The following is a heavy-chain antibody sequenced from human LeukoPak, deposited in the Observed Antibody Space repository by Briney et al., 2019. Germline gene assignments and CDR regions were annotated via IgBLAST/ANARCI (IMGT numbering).Heavy chain of an antibody. CDR2: IKGDESEK. V-gene: IGHV3-7*03. CDR3: ARGLNIAAAGTVFFY. D-gene: IGHD6-13*01. CDR1: GFTFSNYW. J-gene: IGHJ4*02. Sequence: GGSLRLSCAASGFTFSNYWMHWVRQAPGKGLEWVANIKGDESEKYYVDSVKGRFSISRDNAKNSLYLQMNSLRAEDTAVYYCARGLNIAAAGTVFFYWGQGTLVTVSS.